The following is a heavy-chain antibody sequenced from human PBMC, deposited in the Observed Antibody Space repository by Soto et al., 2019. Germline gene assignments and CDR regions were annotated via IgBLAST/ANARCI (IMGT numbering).Heavy chain of an antibody. CDR1: GFTFSSYS. D-gene: IGHD2-15*01. J-gene: IGHJ4*02. CDR3: ARAAPDCSGGSCYYFDY. Sequence: PGGSLRLSCAASGFTFSSYSMNWVRQAPGKGLEWVSSISSSSSYIYYADSVKGRFTISRDNAKNSLYLQMNSLRAEDTAVYYCARAAPDCSGGSCYYFDYWGQGTLVTVSS. CDR2: ISSSSSYI. V-gene: IGHV3-21*01.